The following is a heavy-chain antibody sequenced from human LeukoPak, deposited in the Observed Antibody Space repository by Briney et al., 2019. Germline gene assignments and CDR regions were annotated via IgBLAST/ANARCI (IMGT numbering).Heavy chain of an antibody. V-gene: IGHV1-46*01. CDR2: FNPSGGST. CDR1: GYTFTSYY. CDR3: ARDSTAQAFDY. D-gene: IGHD5-18*01. Sequence: ASVKVSCKASGYTFTSYYMHWVRQAPGQGLEWMGIFNPSGGSTSYAQKFQGRVTMTRDTSTSTVYMELSSLRSEDTAVYYCARDSTAQAFDYWGQGTLVTVSS. J-gene: IGHJ4*02.